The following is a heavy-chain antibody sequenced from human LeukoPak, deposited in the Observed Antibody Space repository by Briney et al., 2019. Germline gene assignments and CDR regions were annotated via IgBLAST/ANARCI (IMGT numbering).Heavy chain of an antibody. CDR3: ARGDSGYAPTGYYGMDV. D-gene: IGHD5-12*01. Sequence: PGGSLRLSCAASGFTFSSYAMSWVRQAPGKGLEWVSGISGSGGGRYYADSVKGRFTISRDNAKNTLYLQMNSLRAEDTAVYYCARGDSGYAPTGYYGMDVWGRGTTVTVSS. J-gene: IGHJ6*02. V-gene: IGHV3-23*01. CDR2: ISGSGGGR. CDR1: GFTFSSYA.